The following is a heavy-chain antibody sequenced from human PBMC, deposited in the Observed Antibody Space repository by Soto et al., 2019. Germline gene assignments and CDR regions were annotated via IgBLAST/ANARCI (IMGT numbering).Heavy chain of an antibody. V-gene: IGHV3-30*18. J-gene: IGHJ4*02. D-gene: IGHD6-6*01. CDR1: GFTFSSYG. CDR3: AKDLEYSSSPGY. CDR2: ISYDGSNK. Sequence: GGSLTLSCAASGFTFSSYGIHGVRQAPGKGLEWVAVISYDGSNKYYADSVKGRFTISRDNSKNTLYLQMNSLRAEDTAVYYCAKDLEYSSSPGYWGQGTLVTVSS.